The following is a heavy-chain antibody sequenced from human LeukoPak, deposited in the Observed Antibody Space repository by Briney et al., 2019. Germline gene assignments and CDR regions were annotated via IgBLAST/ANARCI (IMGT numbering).Heavy chain of an antibody. CDR1: GFTFSSYS. CDR2: ISTGSSTI. D-gene: IGHD3-10*02. Sequence: GGSLRLSCAASGFTFSSYSMNWVRQAPGKGLERVSYISTGSSTIYYADSVKGRFTISRDNAKNSLYLQMNSLRAEDTAVYYCAELGITMIGGVWGKGTTVTISS. J-gene: IGHJ6*04. CDR3: AELGITMIGGV. V-gene: IGHV3-48*04.